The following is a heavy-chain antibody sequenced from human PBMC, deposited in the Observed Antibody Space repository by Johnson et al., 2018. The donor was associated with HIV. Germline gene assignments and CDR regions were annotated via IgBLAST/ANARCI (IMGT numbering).Heavy chain of an antibody. CDR1: GFSFSSYW. J-gene: IGHJ3*02. Sequence: MLLVESGGGVVQPGGSLRLSCAASGFSFSSYWMTWVRQAPGKGLEWVANINQDGRDRYYVASVQGRFTISRDNAQNSLYLQMNSLRGEDTAVYYCARPSLKDGYNYGGGFDIWGQGTMVTVSS. CDR3: ARPSLKDGYNYGGGFDI. CDR2: INQDGRDR. V-gene: IGHV3-7*05. D-gene: IGHD5-24*01.